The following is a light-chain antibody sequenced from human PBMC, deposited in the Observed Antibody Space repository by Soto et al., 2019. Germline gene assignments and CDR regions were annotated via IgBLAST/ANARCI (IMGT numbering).Light chain of an antibody. V-gene: IGLV2-11*01. J-gene: IGLJ2*01. CDR1: SSDVGGYNY. CDR3: CSYAGSYPLV. CDR2: DVS. Sequence: QSALTQPRSVSGSPGQSVTISCNGTSSDVGGYNYVSWYQQHPGKAPKLMIYDVSKRPSGVPDRFSGSKSGNTASLTISGLQAEDEADYYCCSYAGSYPLVFGGGTKLTVL.